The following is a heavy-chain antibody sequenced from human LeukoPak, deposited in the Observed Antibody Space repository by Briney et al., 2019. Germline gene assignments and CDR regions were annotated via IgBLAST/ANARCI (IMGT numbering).Heavy chain of an antibody. J-gene: IGHJ5*02. CDR2: IYYSGST. D-gene: IGHD3-3*01. V-gene: IGHV4-59*05. Sequence: SETLSLTCTVSGGSISSYYWSWIRQPPGKGLEWIGSIYYSGSTYYNPSLKSRVTISVDTSKNQFSLKLSSVTAADTAVYYCATKTYDFWSGYYRPWGQGTLVTVSS. CDR3: ATKTYDFWSGYYRP. CDR1: GGSISSYY.